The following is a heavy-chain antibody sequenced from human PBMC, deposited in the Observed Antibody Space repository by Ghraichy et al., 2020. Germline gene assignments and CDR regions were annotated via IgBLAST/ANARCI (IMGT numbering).Heavy chain of an antibody. CDR3: AKRPDRDDFRGWFDP. Sequence: GGSLRLSCAASGFTFDSYAMTWVRQAPGKGLEWVSCISGSGGGTHYADSVKGRFTVSRDNSKNTLYLQMNSLRAEDTAVYYCAKRPDRDDFRGWFDPWGQGTLVSVSS. D-gene: IGHD3-3*01. CDR2: ISGSGGGT. J-gene: IGHJ5*02. V-gene: IGHV3-23*01. CDR1: GFTFDSYA.